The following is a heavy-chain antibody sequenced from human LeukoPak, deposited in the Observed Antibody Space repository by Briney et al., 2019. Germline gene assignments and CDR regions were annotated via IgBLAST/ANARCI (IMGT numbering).Heavy chain of an antibody. CDR2: IYYSGST. V-gene: IGHV4-39*01. CDR1: GGSISSSSYY. CDR3: ASQGGNYFDY. J-gene: IGHJ4*02. Sequence: PSETLSLTCTVSGGSISSSSYYWGGIRQPPGKGLEWIGSIYYSGSTYYNPSLKSRVTISVDTSKNQFSLKLSSVTAADTAVYYCASQGGNYFDYWGQGTLVTVSS. D-gene: IGHD3-16*01.